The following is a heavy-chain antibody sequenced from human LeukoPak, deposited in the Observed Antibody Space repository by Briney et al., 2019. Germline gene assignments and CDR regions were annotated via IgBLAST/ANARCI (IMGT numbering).Heavy chain of an antibody. CDR2: IIPIFGTA. V-gene: IGHV1-69*06. Sequence: SVKVSCKASGGTSSSYAISWVRQAPGQGLEWMGGIIPIFGTANYAQKFQGRVTITADKSASTAYMELSSLRSEDTAVYYCARDPYSGSRSRFDPWGQGTLVTVSS. CDR3: ARDPYSGSRSRFDP. J-gene: IGHJ5*02. D-gene: IGHD1-26*01. CDR1: GGTSSSYA.